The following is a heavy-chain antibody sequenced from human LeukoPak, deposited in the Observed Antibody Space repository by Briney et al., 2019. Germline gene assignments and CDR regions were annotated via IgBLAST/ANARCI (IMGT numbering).Heavy chain of an antibody. CDR3: ATSPARTDYNVDSWFDP. J-gene: IGHJ5*02. V-gene: IGHV1-69*02. Sequence: SVKVSCKASGYAFTGYYIHWVRQAPGQGLEWMGRIIPIVDIPNYAQKFQGRVTITADKSTSTAYMELSSLRSEDTAVYYCATSPARTDYNVDSWFDPWGQGTLVTVSS. CDR1: GYAFTGYY. D-gene: IGHD4-4*01. CDR2: IIPIVDIP.